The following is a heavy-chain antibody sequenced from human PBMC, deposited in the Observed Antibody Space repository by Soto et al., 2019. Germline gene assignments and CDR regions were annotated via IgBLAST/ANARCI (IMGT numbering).Heavy chain of an antibody. CDR2: IYYSGST. V-gene: IGHV4-31*03. D-gene: IGHD2-15*01. CDR3: ARGAYCSGGSCSAFDI. Sequence: SETLSLTCTVSGGSISSGGYYWSWIRQHPGKGLEWIGYIYYSGSTYYNPSLKSRVTISVDTSKNQFSLKLSSVTAADTAVYYCARGAYCSGGSCSAFDISGQGTMVTVSS. J-gene: IGHJ3*02. CDR1: GGSISSGGYY.